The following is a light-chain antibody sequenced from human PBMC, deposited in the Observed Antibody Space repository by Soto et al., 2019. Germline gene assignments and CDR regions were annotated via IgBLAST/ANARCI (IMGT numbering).Light chain of an antibody. CDR2: KAS. CDR1: QTISTW. J-gene: IGKJ1*01. V-gene: IGKV1-5*03. CDR3: QQYNFYWT. Sequence: DIQMTQSPSTLPASVGDRVTITCRASQTISTWLAWYQQKPGKVPKLLISKASSLESGVPSRFSGSGSGTECTLTISSLQPDDFGTYYCQQYNFYWTFGQGIKVEIK.